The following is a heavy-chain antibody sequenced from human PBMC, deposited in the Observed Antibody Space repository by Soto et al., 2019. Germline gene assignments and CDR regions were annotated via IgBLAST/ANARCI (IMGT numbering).Heavy chain of an antibody. V-gene: IGHV1-2*04. CDR2: INPNSGGT. J-gene: IGHJ6*02. Sequence: GASVKVSCKASGYTFTGYYMHWVRQAPGQGLEWMGWINPNSGGTNYAQKFQGWVTMTRDTSISTAYMELSRLRSDDTAVYYCASQSVAGTSWYYGMDVWGQGTTVTVS. CDR1: GYTFTGYY. CDR3: ASQSVAGTSWYYGMDV. D-gene: IGHD6-19*01.